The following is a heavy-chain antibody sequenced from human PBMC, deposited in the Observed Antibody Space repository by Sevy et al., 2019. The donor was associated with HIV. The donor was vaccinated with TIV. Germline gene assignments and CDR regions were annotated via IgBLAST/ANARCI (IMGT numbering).Heavy chain of an antibody. V-gene: IGHV3-33*01. D-gene: IGHD6-19*01. J-gene: IGHJ4*02. CDR1: GFTFSSYG. Sequence: GGSLRLSCAASGFTFSSYGMHWVRQSPGKGLEWVAVIWYDGSNNYYADSVKGRFTISRDNSKNTLYLQMNSLRGEDTAVYYCARDGLSSGWLFDSWGQGTLVTVSS. CDR3: ARDGLSSGWLFDS. CDR2: IWYDGSNN.